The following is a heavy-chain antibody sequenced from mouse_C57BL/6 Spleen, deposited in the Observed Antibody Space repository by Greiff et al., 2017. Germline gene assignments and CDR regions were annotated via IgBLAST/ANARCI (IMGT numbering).Heavy chain of an antibody. J-gene: IGHJ2*01. CDR2: INPSNGGT. D-gene: IGHD1-1*01. CDR3: ARSHYYGSSYYFDY. V-gene: IGHV1-53*01. Sequence: QVQLKQPGTELVKPGASVKLSCKASGYTFTSYWMHWVKQRPGRGLEWIGNINPSNGGTNYNEKFKSKATLTVDKSSSTAYMQLSSLTSEDSAVYYCARSHYYGSSYYFDYWGQGTTLTVSS. CDR1: GYTFTSYW.